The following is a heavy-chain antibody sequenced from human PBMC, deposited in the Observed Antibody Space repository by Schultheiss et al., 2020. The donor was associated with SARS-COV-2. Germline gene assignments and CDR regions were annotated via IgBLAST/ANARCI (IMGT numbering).Heavy chain of an antibody. Sequence: GGSLRLSCAASGFTVSSNYMSWVRQAPGKGLEWVSYITSESDTLYYADSVRGRFTISRDNAKNSLYLQMNSLRDEDTAMYYCARTSLIAAVEMDYWGQGTLVTVSS. V-gene: IGHV3-48*02. CDR2: ITSESDTL. CDR1: GFTVSSNY. J-gene: IGHJ4*02. D-gene: IGHD5-12*01. CDR3: ARTSLIAAVEMDY.